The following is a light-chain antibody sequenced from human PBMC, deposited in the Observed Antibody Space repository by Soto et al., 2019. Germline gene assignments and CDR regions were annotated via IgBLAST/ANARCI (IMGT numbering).Light chain of an antibody. J-gene: IGKJ4*01. CDR1: QDIGRS. CDR3: QQYDSYPYI. V-gene: IGKV1-16*01. CDR2: DAF. Sequence: DIQTTQSPSSLSASVGDRVTITCRASQDIGRSFAWFQQKPGQAPKSLVYDAFIFQSGVPSRFTVSGSGTDFTLTISGLQPEDFATYYCQQYDSYPYIFGGGTKVEIK.